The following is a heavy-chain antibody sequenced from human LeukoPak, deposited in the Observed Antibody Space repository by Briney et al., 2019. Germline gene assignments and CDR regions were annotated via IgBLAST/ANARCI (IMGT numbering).Heavy chain of an antibody. CDR1: GFTFSSYG. V-gene: IGHV3-33*01. Sequence: GGSLRLSCAASGFTFSSYGMHWVRQAPGKGLEWVAVIWYDGSNKYYADSVKGRFTISRDNSKNTLYLQMSSLRAEDTAVYFCARDSSIAAHYFDYWGQGTQVTVSS. J-gene: IGHJ4*02. CDR2: IWYDGSNK. CDR3: ARDSSIAAHYFDY. D-gene: IGHD6-6*01.